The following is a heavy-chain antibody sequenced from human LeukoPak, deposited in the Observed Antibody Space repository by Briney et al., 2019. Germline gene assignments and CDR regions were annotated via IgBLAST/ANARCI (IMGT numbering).Heavy chain of an antibody. CDR2: INSDGSEG. Sequence: GGSLRLSCAVSGFTFSGFWMSWSRQAPGKGLEWVASINSDGSEGYYADVVKGRFTISRDNAKNSLYLQINSLRAEDTAVYYCVRDPSGSGFAFDSWGQGALVTVSS. CDR1: GFTFSGFW. J-gene: IGHJ4*02. D-gene: IGHD1-1*01. V-gene: IGHV3-7*01. CDR3: VRDPSGSGFAFDS.